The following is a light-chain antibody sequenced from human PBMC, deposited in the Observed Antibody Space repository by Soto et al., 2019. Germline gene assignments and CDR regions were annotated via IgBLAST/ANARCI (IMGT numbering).Light chain of an antibody. V-gene: IGKV3-20*01. CDR2: GAS. Sequence: EIVLTQSPGTLSLSPGERATLSCRASQTVSSNYLAWCQQRPGQAPRLLIYGASSRATGIPDRFSGSGYGTDFTLTISRLEPEDFAVYYCQQYGSSPRITFGQGTRLEIK. CDR1: QTVSSNY. J-gene: IGKJ5*01. CDR3: QQYGSSPRIT.